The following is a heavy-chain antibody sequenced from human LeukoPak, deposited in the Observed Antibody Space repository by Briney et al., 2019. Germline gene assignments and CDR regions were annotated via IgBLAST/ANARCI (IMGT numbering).Heavy chain of an antibody. V-gene: IGHV3-23*01. CDR1: GFTFSSSA. CDR3: AKGSGYSFEY. Sequence: GGSLRLSCAASGFTFSSSAMRWVGQAPGKGLEWVSSVSASGGTTYYADSVKGRFTISRDNSKNTLYLQMNSLRAEDTALYYCAKGSGYSFEYWGQGTLVTVSS. J-gene: IGHJ4*02. CDR2: VSASGGTT. D-gene: IGHD3-22*01.